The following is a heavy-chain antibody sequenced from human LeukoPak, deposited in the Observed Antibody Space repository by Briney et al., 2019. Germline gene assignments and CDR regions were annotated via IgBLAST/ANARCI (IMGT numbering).Heavy chain of an antibody. CDR2: IYYSGST. CDR3: ARDPPSSYPASGDI. V-gene: IGHV4-39*07. J-gene: IGHJ3*02. D-gene: IGHD3-10*01. CDR1: GGSISSSSYY. Sequence: SETLSLTCTVSGGSISSSSYYWGWIRQPPGKGLEWIGSIYYSGSTYYNPSLKSRVTISVDTSKNQFSLKLSSVTAADTAVYYCARDPPSSYPASGDIWGQGTMVTVSS.